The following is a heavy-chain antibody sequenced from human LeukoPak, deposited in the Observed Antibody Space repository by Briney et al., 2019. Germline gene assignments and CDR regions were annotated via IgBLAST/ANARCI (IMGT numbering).Heavy chain of an antibody. D-gene: IGHD1-26*01. V-gene: IGHV4-59*08. CDR3: ARHESAVGALFY. CDR1: GGSLGRYY. J-gene: IGHJ4*02. CDR2: IYSTGST. Sequence: PSETLSLTCTVSGGSLGRYYWSWIRQPPGKGLEWIGYIYSTGSTNSNPSLKSRVTISIDTSRNQFSLSLTSVTAADTAVYYCARHESAVGALFYWGQGTLVTVSS.